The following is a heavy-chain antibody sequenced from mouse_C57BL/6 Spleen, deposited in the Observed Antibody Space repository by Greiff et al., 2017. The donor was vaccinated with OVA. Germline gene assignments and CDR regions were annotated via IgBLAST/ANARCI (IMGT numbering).Heavy chain of an antibody. CDR2: IDPSDSYT. CDR3: ARNYGSSYYFDY. CDR1: GYTFTSYW. D-gene: IGHD1-1*01. J-gene: IGHJ2*01. Sequence: QVQLQQPGAELVRPGTSVKLSCKASGYTFTSYWMHWVKQRPGQGLEWIGVIDPSDSYTNYNQKFKGKATLTVDTSSSTADMQLSSLTSEDSAVYYCARNYGSSYYFDYWGQGTTLTVSS. V-gene: IGHV1-59*01.